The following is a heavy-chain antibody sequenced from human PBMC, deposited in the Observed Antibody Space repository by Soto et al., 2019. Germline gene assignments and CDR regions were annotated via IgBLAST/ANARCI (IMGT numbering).Heavy chain of an antibody. CDR3: AKIHEVVVITLAPLFDF. CDR1: GFTFSSYA. CDR2: ISGSGGST. J-gene: IGHJ4*02. Sequence: GGSLRLSCAASGFTFSSYAMSWVRQAPGKGLEWVSAISGSGGSTYYADSVKGRFTISRDNSKNTLYLQMNSLRAEDTAVYYCAKIHEVVVITLAPLFDFWGQGTLVTVSS. D-gene: IGHD3-22*01. V-gene: IGHV3-23*01.